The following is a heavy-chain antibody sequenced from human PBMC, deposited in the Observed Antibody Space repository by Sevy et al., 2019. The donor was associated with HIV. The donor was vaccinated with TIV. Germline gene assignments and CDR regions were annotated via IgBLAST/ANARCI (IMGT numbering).Heavy chain of an antibody. CDR3: ATHAGIAAAGRVFDY. CDR1: GFTFSDHY. V-gene: IGHV3-72*01. D-gene: IGHD6-13*01. CDR2: IRNKADSYTT. Sequence: GSLRLSCAASGFTFSDHYMEWVRQAPGKGLEWVGRIRNKADSYTTEYASSVKGRFTISRDDSKNSLYLLMNSLKTEDTAVYYCATHAGIAAAGRVFDYWGQGTLVTVSS. J-gene: IGHJ4*02.